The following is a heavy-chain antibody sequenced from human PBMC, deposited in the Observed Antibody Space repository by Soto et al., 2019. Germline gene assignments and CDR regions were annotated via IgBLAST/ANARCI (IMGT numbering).Heavy chain of an antibody. CDR3: ARGTVSSDFDY. J-gene: IGHJ4*02. CDR1: GYSFANYW. Sequence: GESLKISCKGSGYSFANYWIGWVRQMPGKGLEWMGIIYPGDSDTRYSPSFQGQVTTSADKSISTAYLQWSSLKASDTAMYYCARGTVSSDFDYWGQGTLVTVSS. D-gene: IGHD4-17*01. V-gene: IGHV5-51*01. CDR2: IYPGDSDT.